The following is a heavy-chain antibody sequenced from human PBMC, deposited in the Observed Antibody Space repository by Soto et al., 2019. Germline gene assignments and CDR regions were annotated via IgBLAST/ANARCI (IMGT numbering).Heavy chain of an antibody. CDR2: MNPNSGNT. J-gene: IGHJ6*02. V-gene: IGHV1-8*01. D-gene: IGHD3-3*01. CDR3: ARTYDFWSGYYPYYYYYYGMDV. CDR1: GYTFTSYD. Sequence: ASVKVSYKASGYTFTSYDINWVRQATGQGLEWMGWMNPNSGNTGYAQKFQGRVTMTRNTSISTAYMELSSLRSEDTAVYYCARTYDFWSGYYPYYYYYYGMDVWGQGTTVTVSS.